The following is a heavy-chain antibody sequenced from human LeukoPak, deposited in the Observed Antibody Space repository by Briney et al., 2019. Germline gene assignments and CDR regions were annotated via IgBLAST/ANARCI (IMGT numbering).Heavy chain of an antibody. V-gene: IGHV4-39*01. CDR3: ARRRIVATIDY. CDR1: GGSISSSGYY. CDR2: ISYTGTT. J-gene: IGHJ4*02. D-gene: IGHD5-12*01. Sequence: SETLSLTCGVSGGSISSSGYYWAWIRQPPGTGLEWIGSISYTGTTYYNPSLKSRLTISADRSKNRFSLKLTSVTAADTAVYYCARRRIVATIDYWGQGTLVTVSS.